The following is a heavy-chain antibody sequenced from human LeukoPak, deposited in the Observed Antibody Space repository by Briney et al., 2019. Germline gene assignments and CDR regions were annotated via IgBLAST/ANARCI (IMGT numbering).Heavy chain of an antibody. Sequence: GTSVKVSCKASGYTFTSYYMHWVRQAPGQGPEWMGIINPSGGSTSYAQKFQGRVTMTGDTSTSTVYMELSSLRSEDTAVYYCAASNSSSWPFDYWGQGTLVTVSS. CDR2: INPSGGST. V-gene: IGHV1-46*01. J-gene: IGHJ4*02. D-gene: IGHD6-13*01. CDR1: GYTFTSYY. CDR3: AASNSSSWPFDY.